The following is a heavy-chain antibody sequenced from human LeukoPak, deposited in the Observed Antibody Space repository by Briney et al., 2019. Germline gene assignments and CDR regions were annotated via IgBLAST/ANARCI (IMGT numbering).Heavy chain of an antibody. D-gene: IGHD3-10*01. J-gene: IGHJ4*02. CDR2: INPNRGGT. Sequence: ASVKVSCKASGYTFTGYYMHWVRQAPGQGLEWMGWINPNRGGTNYAQKFQGRVTMTRDTSISTAYMELSRLRSDDTAVYYCARAPTYYYGSGSWGYFDYWGQGTLVTVSS. V-gene: IGHV1-2*02. CDR1: GYTFTGYY. CDR3: ARAPTYYYGSGSWGYFDY.